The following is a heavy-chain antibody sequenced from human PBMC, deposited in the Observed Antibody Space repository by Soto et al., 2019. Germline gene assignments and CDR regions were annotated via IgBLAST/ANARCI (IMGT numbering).Heavy chain of an antibody. CDR2: ISVYNGNI. Sequence: QVQLLQSGAEVKKPGASVKVSCKASGYMFNTYGITWVRQAPGQGLEWMGWISVYNGNIDYAQKFEGRVTMTIDTSPSTAYMELKSLTSDDTAVYYCARTYGSGDYFLPFEYWGQGPPVSVSS. CDR3: ARTYGSGDYFLPFEY. D-gene: IGHD3-10*01. J-gene: IGHJ4*02. CDR1: GYMFNTYG. V-gene: IGHV1-18*01.